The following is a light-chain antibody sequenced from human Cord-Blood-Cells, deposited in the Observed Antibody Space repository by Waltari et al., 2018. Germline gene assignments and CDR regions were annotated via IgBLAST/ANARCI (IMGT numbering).Light chain of an antibody. J-gene: IGKJ4*01. CDR3: QQYYSTPLT. CDR1: QSVLYSSNNKNY. Sequence: DILMTQSPDSLAVSLGERATINCKSSQSVLYSSNNKNYLAWYQHKPGQPPKLLIYWASTRESGVPDRFSGSGSGTDFTLTISSLQAEDVAVYYCQQYYSTPLTFGGGTKVEIK. CDR2: WAS. V-gene: IGKV4-1*01.